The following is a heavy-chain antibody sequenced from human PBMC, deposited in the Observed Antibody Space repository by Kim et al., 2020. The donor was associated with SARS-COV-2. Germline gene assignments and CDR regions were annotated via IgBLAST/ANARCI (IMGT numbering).Heavy chain of an antibody. CDR1: GYTFTSYG. CDR2: ISAYNGNT. Sequence: ASVKVSCKASGYTFTSYGVTWVRQAPGQGLEWMGWISAYNGNTNYAQKLQGRVTMTTDTSTSTAYMELRSLRSDDTAVYYCARGALGTPWDDAFDIWGQGTMVTVSS. CDR3: ARGALGTPWDDAFDI. D-gene: IGHD1-26*01. V-gene: IGHV1-18*01. J-gene: IGHJ3*02.